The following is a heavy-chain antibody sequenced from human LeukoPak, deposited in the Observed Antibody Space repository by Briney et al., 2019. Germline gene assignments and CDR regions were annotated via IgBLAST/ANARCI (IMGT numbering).Heavy chain of an antibody. D-gene: IGHD7-27*01. J-gene: IGHJ5*02. CDR2: INHDGTDK. CDR3: AREDWGPRFDP. Sequence: GSLRLSCAASGFTSTSYWMTWVRQAPGKGLHWVANINHDGTDKNYADSVKGRFTISRDNAKRSVFLQMNSLRAEDTGLYYCAREDWGPRFDPRGQGTLVTVSS. CDR1: GFTSTSYW. V-gene: IGHV3-7*05.